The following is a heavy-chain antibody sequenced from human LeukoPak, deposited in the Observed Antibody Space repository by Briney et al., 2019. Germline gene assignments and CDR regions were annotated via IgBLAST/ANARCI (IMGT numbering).Heavy chain of an antibody. CDR2: INHSGST. CDR1: GGSFSGYY. D-gene: IGHD2-21*02. J-gene: IGHJ4*02. Sequence: SETLSLTCAVYGGSFSGYYWSWIRQPPGKGLEWIGEINHSGSTNYNPSLKSRVTISVDTSKNQFSLKLSSVTAADTAVYYCAREGHHCLMDWGQGTLVTVSS. V-gene: IGHV4-34*01. CDR3: AREGHHCLMD.